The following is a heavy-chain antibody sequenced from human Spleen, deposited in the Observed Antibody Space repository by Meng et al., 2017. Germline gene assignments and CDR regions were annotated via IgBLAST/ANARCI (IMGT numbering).Heavy chain of an antibody. J-gene: IGHJ5*01. V-gene: IGHV4-39*01. CDR1: GGSIGSNSYH. CDR3: SRRINTAGGWFDS. D-gene: IGHD5-18*01. Sequence: QLQLQESGPGRVKPSETLSLPCTVPGGSIGSNSYHWGWIRQPPGKGLEWVGTIDYSGTTYSNSSLKSRVTISLDTSRNQFSLKLTSVTAADTAVYYCSRRINTAGGWFDSWGQGTRVTGAS. CDR2: IDYSGTT.